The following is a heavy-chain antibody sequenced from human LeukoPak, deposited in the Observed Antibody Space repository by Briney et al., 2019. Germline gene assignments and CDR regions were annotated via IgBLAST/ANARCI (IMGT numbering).Heavy chain of an antibody. CDR2: ISSSSSYT. V-gene: IGHV3-11*03. J-gene: IGHJ4*02. Sequence: GGSLRLSSAASGFTFSDYYMSWIRQAPGKGLEWVSYISSSSSYTNYADSVKGRFTISRDNAKNSLYLQMNSLRAEDTAVYYCASLWFGESRFDYWGQGTLVTVSS. D-gene: IGHD3-10*01. CDR3: ASLWFGESRFDY. CDR1: GFTFSDYY.